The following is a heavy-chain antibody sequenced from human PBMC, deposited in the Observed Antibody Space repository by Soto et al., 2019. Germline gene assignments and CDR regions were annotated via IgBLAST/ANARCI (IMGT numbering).Heavy chain of an antibody. V-gene: IGHV3-74*01. CDR1: GLTFSSHW. J-gene: IGHJ6*02. CDR3: AIYSGV. Sequence: EVQLVESGGDLVQPGGSLRLSCAASGLTFSSHWMHWVRQAPGKGLVWVSHINGEGSTTRYADSVKGRFTISRDNAKNTLYLQMNRLRAEDTAVYYCAIYSGVWGQGTTVTVSS. D-gene: IGHD2-15*01. CDR2: INGEGSTT.